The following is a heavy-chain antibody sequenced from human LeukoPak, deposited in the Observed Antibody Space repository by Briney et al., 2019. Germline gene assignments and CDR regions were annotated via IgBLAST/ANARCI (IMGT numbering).Heavy chain of an antibody. Sequence: ASVKVSCKASGYTFTSYDINWVRQATGQRLEWVGWMNPNSGNTGYAQKFQSRVTMTRNTSISTAYMELSSLRSEDTAVYFCARGGQQLVLYYFQHWGQGTLVTVSS. CDR2: MNPNSGNT. CDR3: ARGGQQLVLYYFQH. V-gene: IGHV1-8*01. J-gene: IGHJ1*01. D-gene: IGHD6-13*01. CDR1: GYTFTSYD.